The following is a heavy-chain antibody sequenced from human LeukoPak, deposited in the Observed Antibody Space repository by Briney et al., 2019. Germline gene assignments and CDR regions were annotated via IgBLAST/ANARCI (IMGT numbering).Heavy chain of an antibody. CDR3: ARPDYDEDDSPGSHD. CDR1: GYTFIDSY. V-gene: IGHV1-2*02. J-gene: IGHJ4*02. CDR2: INPDTDDT. Sequence: ASVKVSCKTSGYTFIDSYIHWVRQAPGQGLEWMGWINPDTDDTVYAQKFQDRVKMTRDTSINTAYMELNRLTSDDTAVYYCARPDYDEDDSPGSHDWGLGTQVTVSS. D-gene: IGHD4-17*01.